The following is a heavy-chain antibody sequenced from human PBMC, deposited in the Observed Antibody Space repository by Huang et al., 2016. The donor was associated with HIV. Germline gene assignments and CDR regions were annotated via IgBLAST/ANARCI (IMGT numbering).Heavy chain of an antibody. V-gene: IGHV3-48*03. CDR2: ISDNGRTK. D-gene: IGHD3-3*01. Sequence: VQLEQSGGDLVQPGESLKISCLGSGYSFASHGMIWVRQAPVKAPECLSYISDNGRTKHYADSVKGRFTISRDNGKNFLYLQMNSLKIDDTATYFCARDGGYNFWTGYPTYSFDFWGQGVQVTVSS. J-gene: IGHJ4*02. CDR1: GYSFASHG. CDR3: ARDGGYNFWTGYPTYSFDF.